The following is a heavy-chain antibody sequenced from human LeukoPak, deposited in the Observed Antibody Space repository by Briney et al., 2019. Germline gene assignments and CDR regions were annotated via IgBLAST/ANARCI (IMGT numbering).Heavy chain of an antibody. Sequence: PGGSLRLSCAASGFTFSSYCMHWVRQAPGKGLVWVSRITSDGSSKSYADSVKGRFTISRDNAKNTLYLQMNSLRAEDTAVYYCARGNDILTGYYKPIFGDYYYMDVWGKGNTVTVSS. CDR1: GFTFSSYC. J-gene: IGHJ6*03. V-gene: IGHV3-74*01. CDR3: ARGNDILTGYYKPIFGDYYYMDV. CDR2: ITSDGSSK. D-gene: IGHD3-9*01.